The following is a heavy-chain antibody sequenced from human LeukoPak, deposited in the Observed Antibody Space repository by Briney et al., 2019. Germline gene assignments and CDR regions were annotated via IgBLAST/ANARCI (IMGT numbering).Heavy chain of an antibody. J-gene: IGHJ4*02. CDR1: GGTFSSYA. D-gene: IGHD6-13*01. CDR3: ARCDNERTAAHDY. CDR2: IIPIFGTA. V-gene: IGHV1-69*01. Sequence: ASVKVSCKASGGTFSSYAISWVRQAPGQGLEWMGGIIPIFGTANYAQKFQGRVTITADESTSTAYMELSSLRSEDTAVYYCARCDNERTAAHDYWGQGTLVTVSS.